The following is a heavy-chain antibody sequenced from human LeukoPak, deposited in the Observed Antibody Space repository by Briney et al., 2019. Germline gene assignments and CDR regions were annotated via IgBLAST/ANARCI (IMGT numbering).Heavy chain of an antibody. Sequence: GASVKVSCKASGYTFTSYHIHWVRQAPGQGLEWMGIINPGGGSTSYAQKFQGRVTMTRDTSTSTVYMELSSLRSEDTAVYYCARDREWGPEDYYDGWGQGTLVTVSS. V-gene: IGHV1-46*01. D-gene: IGHD3-22*01. CDR1: GYTFTSYH. J-gene: IGHJ4*02. CDR3: ARDREWGPEDYYDG. CDR2: INPGGGST.